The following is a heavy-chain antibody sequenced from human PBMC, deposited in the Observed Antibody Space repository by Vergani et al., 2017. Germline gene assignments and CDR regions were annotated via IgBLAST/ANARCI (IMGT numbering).Heavy chain of an antibody. V-gene: IGHV3-48*01. CDR1: GFTFSSNS. Sequence: EVQLVESGGGLVQPGGSLRLSCAAFGFTFSSNSMDWVRQAPGKGLEWFSFISGSSSTIYYADSVKGRFTISRDNAKNSLYLQMNSLRAEDTAVYYCAGEVSADGWYFDFWGRGTLVTVSS. J-gene: IGHJ2*01. CDR3: AGEVSADGWYFDF. D-gene: IGHD4-11*01. CDR2: ISGSSSTI.